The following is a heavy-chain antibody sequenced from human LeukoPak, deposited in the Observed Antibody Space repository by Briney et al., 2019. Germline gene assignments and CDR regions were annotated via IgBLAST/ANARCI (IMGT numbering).Heavy chain of an antibody. J-gene: IGHJ4*02. CDR2: IYTSGST. CDR1: GGSISSYY. V-gene: IGHV4-4*07. D-gene: IGHD3-3*01. Sequence: SETLSLTCTVSGGSISSYYWSWIRQPAGKGLEWIGRIYTSGSTNYNPSLKSRVTMSVDTSKNQFSLKLSSVTAADTAVYYCARDAVYDFWSGFGQNYFDYWGQGTLVTVSS. CDR3: ARDAVYDFWSGFGQNYFDY.